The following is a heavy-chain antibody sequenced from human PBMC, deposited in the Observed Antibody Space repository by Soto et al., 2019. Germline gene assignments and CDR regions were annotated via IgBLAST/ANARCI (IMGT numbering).Heavy chain of an antibody. V-gene: IGHV3-11*01. D-gene: IGHD3-16*02. CDR2: ISSSGSTI. Sequence: GSRRLSCAASGFTFSDYYMSWIRQAPGKGLEWVSYISSSGSTIYYADSVKGRFTISRDNAKNSLYLQMNSLRAEDTAVYYCASSDYIWGSYRYPYFDYWGQGTLVTVSS. CDR1: GFTFSDYY. J-gene: IGHJ4*02. CDR3: ASSDYIWGSYRYPYFDY.